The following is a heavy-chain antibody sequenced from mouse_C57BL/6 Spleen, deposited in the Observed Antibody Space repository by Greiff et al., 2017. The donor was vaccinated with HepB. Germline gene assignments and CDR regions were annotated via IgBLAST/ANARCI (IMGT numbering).Heavy chain of an antibody. CDR3: ARARQLSPGWFAY. J-gene: IGHJ3*01. V-gene: IGHV1-55*01. CDR1: GYTFTSYW. D-gene: IGHD3-2*02. CDR2: IYPGSGST. Sequence: QVQLQQPGAELVKPGASVKMSCKASGYTFTSYWITWVKQRPGQGLEWIGDIYPGSGSTNYNEKFKSKATLTVDTSSSTAYMQLSSLTSEDSAVYYCARARQLSPGWFAYWGQGTLVTVSA.